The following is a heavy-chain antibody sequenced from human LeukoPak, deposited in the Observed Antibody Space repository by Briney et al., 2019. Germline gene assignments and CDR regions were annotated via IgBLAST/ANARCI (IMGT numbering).Heavy chain of an antibody. Sequence: GASVKVSCKASGYTFISYDINWVRQAPGQGLEWMGWMNPNSGITGYAQKFQGRVSMTRNTSISTAYMELSSLKSEDTAVYYCARGLYYYDSNGRTPYDYWGQGTLVIVSS. CDR2: MNPNSGIT. J-gene: IGHJ4*02. D-gene: IGHD3-22*01. V-gene: IGHV1-8*01. CDR1: GYTFISYD. CDR3: ARGLYYYDSNGRTPYDY.